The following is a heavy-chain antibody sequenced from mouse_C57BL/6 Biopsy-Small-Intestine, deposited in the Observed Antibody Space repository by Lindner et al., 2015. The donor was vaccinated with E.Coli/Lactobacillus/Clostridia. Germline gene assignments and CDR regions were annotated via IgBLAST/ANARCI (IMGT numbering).Heavy chain of an antibody. CDR1: TYTSTSHA. CDR3: ARQSWDRSGSNTGLAH. V-gene: IGHV1-14*01. J-gene: IGHJ4*01. CDR2: INADYDNT. Sequence: SVKVSCKAPTYTSTSHAMHWVRQAPGQRLEWIGWINADYDNTKYSQKLQDRVTITRDKSASTAYMELSSLRSEDTAVYYCARQSWDRSGSNTGLAHWGQGTLVTVSS. D-gene: IGHD1-3*01.